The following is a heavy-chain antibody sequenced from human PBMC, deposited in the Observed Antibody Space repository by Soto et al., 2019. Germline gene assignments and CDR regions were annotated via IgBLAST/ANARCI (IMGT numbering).Heavy chain of an antibody. CDR1: GFTFSDYY. D-gene: IGHD2-15*01. CDR3: ARDSRPVTL. CDR2: ISSSDNTI. J-gene: IGHJ4*02. Sequence: QVQLVESGGGLVKPGGSLRLSCAASGFTFSDYYMNWIRQAPGKGLEWVSNISSSDNTIYYADSVKGRFTISRDNAKNSLYLHMSSLRAEYTAVYYCARDSRPVTLWGQGTLVTVSS. V-gene: IGHV3-11*01.